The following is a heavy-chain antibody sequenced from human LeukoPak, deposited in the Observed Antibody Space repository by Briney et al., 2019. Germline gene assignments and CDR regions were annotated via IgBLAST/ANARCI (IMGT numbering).Heavy chain of an antibody. V-gene: IGHV3-23*01. CDR1: GFTFSAYP. Sequence: GGSLRLSCAASGFTFSAYPMSWVRQAPGKGLEWVSTISGSGGSTYSADSVKGRFTISRDNSKNTLYLQMNSLRAEDTAVFYCAKGWFPDRNYFDSGGQETLVTVSS. J-gene: IGHJ4*02. CDR3: AKGWFPDRNYFDS. D-gene: IGHD3-10*01. CDR2: ISGSGGST.